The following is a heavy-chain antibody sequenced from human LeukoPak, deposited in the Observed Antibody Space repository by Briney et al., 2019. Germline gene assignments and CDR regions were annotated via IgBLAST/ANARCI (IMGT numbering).Heavy chain of an antibody. CDR3: ASPRGGSLGYEHHFDY. V-gene: IGHV3-23*01. Sequence: PGGSLRLSCAASGFTFTSYAMSWVRQAPGKGLEWVSAISDSGGSTYYADSVKGRFTISRDNSKNTLYLQMNSLRAEDTALYYCASPRGGSLGYEHHFDYWGQGTLVTVSS. CDR1: GFTFTSYA. D-gene: IGHD2-15*01. CDR2: ISDSGGST. J-gene: IGHJ4*02.